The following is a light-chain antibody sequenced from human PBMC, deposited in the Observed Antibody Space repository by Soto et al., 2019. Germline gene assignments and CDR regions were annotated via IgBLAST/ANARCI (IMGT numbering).Light chain of an antibody. Sequence: EIVLTQSPGTLSSAPGQRATLSGRASRTVSNNYLAWCQQKPGQANRVIMYGAYRRATGIQDRFSGGGSGTDFTLTIRRMEPEDFAVYFCKPSAGPQTPFGHLQRLEIK. CDR1: RTVSNNY. V-gene: IGKV3-20*01. CDR3: KPSAGPQTP. J-gene: IGKJ5*01. CDR2: GAY.